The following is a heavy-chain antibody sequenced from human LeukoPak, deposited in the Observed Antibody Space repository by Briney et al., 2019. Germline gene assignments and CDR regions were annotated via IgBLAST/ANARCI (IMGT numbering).Heavy chain of an antibody. J-gene: IGHJ4*02. Sequence: GGSLRLSCAASGFTFDDYAMHWVRQAPGKGLEWVSGISWNSGSIGYADSVKGRFTISRDNAKNSLYLQMNSLRAEDTALYYCASWDYWGYYFDYWGQGTLVTVSS. CDR1: GFTFDDYA. V-gene: IGHV3-9*01. CDR3: ASWDYWGYYFDY. D-gene: IGHD7-27*01. CDR2: ISWNSGSI.